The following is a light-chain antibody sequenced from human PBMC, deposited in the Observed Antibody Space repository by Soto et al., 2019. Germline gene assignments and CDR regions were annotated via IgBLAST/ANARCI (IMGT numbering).Light chain of an antibody. CDR2: GAS. CDR1: QGLGVW. CDR3: QQAYRFPLT. Sequence: DIQMTQSPSSVSASVGDRVTITCRASQGLGVWLAWYKQKPGKAPQLLIFGASALQTGVPSRFSGSGYGTYVTLTISSLQPEDFATYYCQQAYRFPLTFGGGTKVEIK. J-gene: IGKJ4*01. V-gene: IGKV1-12*01.